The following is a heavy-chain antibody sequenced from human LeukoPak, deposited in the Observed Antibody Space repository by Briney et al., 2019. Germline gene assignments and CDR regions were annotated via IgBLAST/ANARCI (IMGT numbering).Heavy chain of an antibody. CDR3: ARSQRAQPAFDY. CDR1: GGSISSNY. J-gene: IGHJ4*02. CDR2: IYTSGST. V-gene: IGHV4-4*09. D-gene: IGHD6-25*01. Sequence: PSETLSLTCTVSGGSISSNYWSWIRQPPGKGLEWIGYIYTSGSTNYNPSLKSRVTISVDTSKNQFSLKLSSVTAVDTAVYYCARSQRAQPAFDYWGQGTLVTVSS.